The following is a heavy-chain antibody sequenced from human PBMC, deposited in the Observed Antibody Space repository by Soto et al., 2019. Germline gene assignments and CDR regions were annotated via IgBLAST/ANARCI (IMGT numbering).Heavy chain of an antibody. CDR3: ARDLPYSGGNSLPSDY. Sequence: GGSLRLSCAASGFTFSSYGMNWVRQAPGKGLEWVSYFSSSSSTIYYADSVKGRFTISRDNAKNSLYLQMNSLRDEDTAVYYCARDLPYSGGNSLPSDYWGQGTLVTVSS. CDR2: FSSSSSTI. V-gene: IGHV3-48*02. D-gene: IGHD2-21*02. CDR1: GFTFSSYG. J-gene: IGHJ4*02.